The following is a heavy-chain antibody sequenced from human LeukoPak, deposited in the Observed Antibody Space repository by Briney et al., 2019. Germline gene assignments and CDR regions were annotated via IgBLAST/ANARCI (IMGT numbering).Heavy chain of an antibody. Sequence: GGSLRLSCAASGFTFSSYGMHWVRQAPGKGLEWVAVISYDGSNKYYVDSVKGRFTLSRDNSKNTLYLKMNSLRAEDTAVYYCAKEVWGDTMVRGERNWFDPWGQGTLVTVSS. CDR1: GFTFSSYG. J-gene: IGHJ5*02. D-gene: IGHD3-10*01. CDR3: AKEVWGDTMVRGERNWFDP. CDR2: ISYDGSNK. V-gene: IGHV3-30*18.